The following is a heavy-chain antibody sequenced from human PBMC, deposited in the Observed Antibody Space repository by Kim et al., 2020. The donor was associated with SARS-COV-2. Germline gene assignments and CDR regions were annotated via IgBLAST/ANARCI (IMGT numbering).Heavy chain of an antibody. V-gene: IGHV3-33*01. CDR1: GFTFSSYG. CDR3: ARGIIWYYDILTGYYPYYYYYGMDV. Sequence: GGSLRLSCAASGFTFSSYGMHWVRQAPGKGLEWVAVIWYDGSNKYYADSVKGRFTISRDNSKNTLYLQMNSLRAEDTAVYYCARGIIWYYDILTGYYPYYYYYGMDVWGQGTTVTVSS. CDR2: IWYDGSNK. J-gene: IGHJ6*02. D-gene: IGHD3-9*01.